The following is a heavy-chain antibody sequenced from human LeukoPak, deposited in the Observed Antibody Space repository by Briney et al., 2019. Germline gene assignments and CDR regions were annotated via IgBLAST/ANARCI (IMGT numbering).Heavy chain of an antibody. V-gene: IGHV4-39*01. D-gene: IGHD2-2*01. CDR2: IYYSGST. CDR1: GGSISSSSYY. J-gene: IGHJ6*03. Sequence: SETLSLTCTVSGGSISSSSYYWGWIRQPPGKGLEWIGSIYYSGSTYYNPSLKSRVTISVDTSKNQFSLKLSSVTAADTAVYYCARRAEVPTHYYYYMDVWGKGTTVTVSS. CDR3: ARRAEVPTHYYYYMDV.